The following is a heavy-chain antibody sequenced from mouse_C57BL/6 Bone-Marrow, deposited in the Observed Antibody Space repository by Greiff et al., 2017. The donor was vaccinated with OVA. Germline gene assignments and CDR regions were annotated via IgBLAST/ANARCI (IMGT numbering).Heavy chain of an antibody. CDR1: GFSLTSYA. CDR2: IWTGGGT. CDR3: ATYSNYGFYSYFEV. D-gene: IGHD2-5*01. Sequence: VQLQQSGPGLVAPSQSLSITCTVSGFSLTSYAISWVRQPPGKGLEWLGVIWTGGGTNYNSALKSRLSISKDNSKSPVFLKMNSLQTEDTARYYCATYSNYGFYSYFEVWGTETTGTVSS. V-gene: IGHV2-9-1*01. J-gene: IGHJ1*03.